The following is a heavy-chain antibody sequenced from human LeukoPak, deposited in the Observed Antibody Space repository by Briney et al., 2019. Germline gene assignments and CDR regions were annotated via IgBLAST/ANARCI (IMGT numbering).Heavy chain of an antibody. D-gene: IGHD3-22*01. Sequence: ASVKVSCKASGGTFSSYAISWGRQSPGQGLEWRGWISAYNGNTNYAQKLQCRVTMTTDTSTSTAYMELRSLRSDDTAVYYCARGFPPRRNYDSSGYYSYYFDYWGQGTLVTVSS. V-gene: IGHV1-18*01. J-gene: IGHJ4*02. CDR1: GGTFSSYA. CDR3: ARGFPPRRNYDSSGYYSYYFDY. CDR2: ISAYNGNT.